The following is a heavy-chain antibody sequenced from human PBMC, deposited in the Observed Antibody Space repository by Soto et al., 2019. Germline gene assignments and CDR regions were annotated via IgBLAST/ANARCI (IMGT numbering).Heavy chain of an antibody. CDR2: IWYDGSNK. Sequence: PGGSLRLSCAASGFTFSSYGMHWVRQAPGKGLEWVAVIWYDGSNKYYADSVKGRFTISRDNSKNTLYLQMNSLRAEDTAVYYCARDRAMVPYILYYFDYWGQGTLVTVSS. J-gene: IGHJ4*02. CDR1: GFTFSSYG. V-gene: IGHV3-33*01. CDR3: ARDRAMVPYILYYFDY. D-gene: IGHD5-18*01.